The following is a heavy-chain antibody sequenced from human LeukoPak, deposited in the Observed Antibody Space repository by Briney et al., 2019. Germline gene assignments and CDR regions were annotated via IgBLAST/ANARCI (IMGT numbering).Heavy chain of an antibody. CDR1: GFTFSSYA. CDR2: ISSNGGST. J-gene: IGHJ5*02. D-gene: IGHD3-10*01. Sequence: GGSLRLSCSASGFTFSSYAMHWVRQAPGKGLEYVSAISSNGGSTYYADSVKGRFTISRDNSKNTLYLQMSSLRAEDTAVYYCARDAPNSAGLSGGFDPWGQGTLVTVSS. V-gene: IGHV3-64D*06. CDR3: ARDAPNSAGLSGGFDP.